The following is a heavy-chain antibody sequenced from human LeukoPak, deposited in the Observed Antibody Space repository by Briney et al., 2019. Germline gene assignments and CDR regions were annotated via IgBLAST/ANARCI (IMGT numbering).Heavy chain of an antibody. Sequence: GGSLRLSCAASGFTVSSNFMSWVRQAPGKGLEWFSVIYSGGSTYYADSVKGRFTISRDNSKNTLYLQMNSLRVEDTAVYYCALGLVTDYWGQGTLVTVSS. V-gene: IGHV3-66*01. CDR2: IYSGGST. CDR1: GFTVSSNF. CDR3: ALGLVTDY. J-gene: IGHJ4*02. D-gene: IGHD3-9*01.